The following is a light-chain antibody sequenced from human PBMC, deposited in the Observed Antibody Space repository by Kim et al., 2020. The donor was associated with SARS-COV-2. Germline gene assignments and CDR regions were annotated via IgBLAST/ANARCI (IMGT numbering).Light chain of an antibody. V-gene: IGLV1-51*01. CDR3: GTWDSSLSAVV. J-gene: IGLJ2*01. Sequence: GQKATISCSGSSSNIGNNYVSWYQQLPGTAPKLLIYDNNKRPSGIPDRFSGSKSGTSATLAITGLQTGDEADYYCGTWDSSLSAVVFGGGTKVTVL. CDR1: SSNIGNNY. CDR2: DNN.